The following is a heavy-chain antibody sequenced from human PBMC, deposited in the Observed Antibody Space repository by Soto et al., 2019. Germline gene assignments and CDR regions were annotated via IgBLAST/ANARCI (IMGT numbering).Heavy chain of an antibody. J-gene: IGHJ4*02. V-gene: IGHV1-3*01. Sequence: QVQLVQSGAEVKKPGASVKVSCKASGYTFTSYAMHWVRQAPGQRLEWLGWINAGNGNTKYSQKFQGSVTITRDTSASTAYMELSSLRSEDTAVYYCARDRGGSYPFDYWGQGTLVTVSS. CDR3: ARDRGGSYPFDY. D-gene: IGHD1-26*01. CDR1: GYTFTSYA. CDR2: INAGNGNT.